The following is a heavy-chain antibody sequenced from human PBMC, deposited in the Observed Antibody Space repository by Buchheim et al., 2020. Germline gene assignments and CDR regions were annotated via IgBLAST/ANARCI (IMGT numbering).Heavy chain of an antibody. D-gene: IGHD3-10*01. V-gene: IGHV1-2*04. J-gene: IGHJ4*02. CDR2: INPNSGGT. CDR1: GYTFTGYY. CDR3: ASTSDYYGSGSYYNPFHY. Sequence: QVQLVQSGAEVKKPGASVKVSCKASGYTFTGYYMHWVRQAPGQGLEWMGWINPNSGGTNYAQKFQGWVTMTRDTSISTAYMELSRLRSEDTAVFYCASTSDYYGSGSYYNPFHYWGQGTL.